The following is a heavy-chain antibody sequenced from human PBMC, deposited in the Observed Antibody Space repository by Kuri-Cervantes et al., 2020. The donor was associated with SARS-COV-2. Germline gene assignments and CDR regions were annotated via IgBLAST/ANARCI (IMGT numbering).Heavy chain of an antibody. J-gene: IGHJ4*02. CDR2: ISSSGSTI. CDR3: TRMSSGGSPDY. Sequence: GESLKISCVASGFNFSSYEMNWVRQAPGRGLEWVSYISSSGSTIYYADSVKGRLTISRDNAKNSLYLQMSSLRVEDTAVYYCTRMSSGGSPDYWGQGTLVTVSS. CDR1: GFNFSSYE. D-gene: IGHD2-15*01. V-gene: IGHV3-48*03.